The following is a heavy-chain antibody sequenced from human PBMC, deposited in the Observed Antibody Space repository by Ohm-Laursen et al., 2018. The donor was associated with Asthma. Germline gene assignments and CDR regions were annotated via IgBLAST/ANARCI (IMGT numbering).Heavy chain of an antibody. Sequence: SLRLSCSASGFTFSSYAMHWVRQAPGKGLEWVAVISYDASKKFYADSVKGRFTISRGNSRNTLYLQMDSLRAEDTAVYYCARDLSAVGELADYWGQGTLVTVSS. D-gene: IGHD1-26*01. CDR2: ISYDASKK. V-gene: IGHV3-30-3*01. CDR1: GFTFSSYA. J-gene: IGHJ4*02. CDR3: ARDLSAVGELADY.